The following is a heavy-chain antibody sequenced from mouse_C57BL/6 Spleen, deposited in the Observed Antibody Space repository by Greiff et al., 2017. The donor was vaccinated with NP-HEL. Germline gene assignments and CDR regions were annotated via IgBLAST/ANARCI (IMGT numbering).Heavy chain of an antibody. Sequence: EVKLMESGGGLVQPGGSLKLSCAASGFTFSDYYMYWVRQTPEKRLEWVAYISNGGGSTYYPDTVKGRFTISRDNAKNTLYLQMSRLKSEDTARYYCARHDGWGAMDDWGQGTSVTVSS. CDR3: ARHDGWGAMDD. CDR2: ISNGGGST. D-gene: IGHD2-3*01. CDR1: GFTFSDYY. J-gene: IGHJ4*01. V-gene: IGHV5-12*01.